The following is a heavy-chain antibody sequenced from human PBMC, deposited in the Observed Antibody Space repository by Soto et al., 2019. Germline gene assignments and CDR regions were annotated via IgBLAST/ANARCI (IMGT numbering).Heavy chain of an antibody. CDR2: ISGDGINT. CDR1: GFNFSFFG. J-gene: IGHJ4*02. CDR3: ARGNLSLDFDS. V-gene: IGHV3-30*03. Sequence: QIQLVESGGDVVQPGKSLRLSCAASGFNFSFFGMHWVRQAPGKGLAWVAFISGDGINTQYADSVRGRFTLSRDYSRKTMYLKMDSLRDEDTALYYCARGNLSLDFDSWGLGTLVTVSS.